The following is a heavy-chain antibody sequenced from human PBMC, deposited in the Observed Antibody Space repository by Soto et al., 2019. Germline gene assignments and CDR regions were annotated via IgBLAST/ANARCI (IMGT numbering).Heavy chain of an antibody. CDR3: ARESCSGGSCYDY. CDR2: IWYDGSNK. Sequence: GGSLRLSCAASGFTFSSYGMHWVRQAPGKGLEWVAVIWYDGSNKYYADSVKGRFTISRDNSKNTLYLQMNSLRAEDTAVYYRARESCSGGSCYDYWGQGTLVTVSS. V-gene: IGHV3-33*01. D-gene: IGHD2-15*01. CDR1: GFTFSSYG. J-gene: IGHJ4*02.